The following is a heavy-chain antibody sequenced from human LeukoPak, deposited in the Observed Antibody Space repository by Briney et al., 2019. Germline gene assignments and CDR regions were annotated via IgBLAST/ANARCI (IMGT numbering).Heavy chain of an antibody. Sequence: GGSLRLSCVASGFIFSDYTMNWVRQAPGKGLEWISYIRGSDVMSYADSVKGRFIISRDNAKNSLSLQMNSLRAEDTAVYYCASQGGLLWFGELSGGMDVWGQGTTVTVSS. CDR1: GFIFSDYT. CDR3: ASQGGLLWFGELSGGMDV. CDR2: IRGSDVM. D-gene: IGHD3-10*01. V-gene: IGHV3-69-1*01. J-gene: IGHJ6*02.